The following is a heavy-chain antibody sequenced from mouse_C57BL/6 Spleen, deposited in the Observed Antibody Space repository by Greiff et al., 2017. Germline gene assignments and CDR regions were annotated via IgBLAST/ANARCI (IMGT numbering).Heavy chain of an antibody. Sequence: EVQRVESGPGLVKPSQSLSLTCSVTGYSITSGYYWNWIRQFPGNKMEWMGYISYDGSNNYNPSLKNRISITRDTSKNQFFLKLNSVTTEDTATYYCARPDYGSSFDYWGQGTTLTVSS. J-gene: IGHJ2*01. V-gene: IGHV3-6*01. CDR3: ARPDYGSSFDY. D-gene: IGHD1-1*01. CDR1: GYSITSGYY. CDR2: ISYDGSN.